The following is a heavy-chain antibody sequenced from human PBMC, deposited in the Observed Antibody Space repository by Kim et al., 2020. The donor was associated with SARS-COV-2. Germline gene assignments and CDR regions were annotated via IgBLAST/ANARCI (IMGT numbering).Heavy chain of an antibody. Sequence: SETLSLTCTVSGGSISSGDYYWSWIRQPPGKGLEWIGYIYYSGSTYYNPSLKSRVTISVDTSKNQFSLKLSSVTAADTAVYYCARGGAARAFDIWGQGTMVTVSS. CDR2: IYYSGST. CDR3: ARGGAARAFDI. V-gene: IGHV4-30-4*01. J-gene: IGHJ3*02. CDR1: GGSISSGDYY.